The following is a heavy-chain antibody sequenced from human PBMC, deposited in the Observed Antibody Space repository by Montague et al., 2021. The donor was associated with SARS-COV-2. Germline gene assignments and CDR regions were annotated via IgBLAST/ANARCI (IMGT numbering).Heavy chain of an antibody. D-gene: IGHD3-22*01. V-gene: IGHV4-34*01. CDR3: ARGRQHFNMIVVVMTGGDYYFDY. Sequence: SETLSLTCAVYGGSFSDYYWSWIRQPPGKGLEWMGEVNHRGTSKYNPSLKSRVSISLDTSKNQFSLYLSSVTAADTAVSYCARGRQHFNMIVVVMTGGDYYFDYWGQGTLVTVSS. J-gene: IGHJ4*02. CDR2: VNHRGTS. CDR1: GGSFSDYY.